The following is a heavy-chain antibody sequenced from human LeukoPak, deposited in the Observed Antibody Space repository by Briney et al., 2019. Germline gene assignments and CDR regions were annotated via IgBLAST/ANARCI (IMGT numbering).Heavy chain of an antibody. Sequence: WGRQPPGKGLQGIGRIYYSGSTYYNPSLKSRVTISVDTSKNQFSLKLSSVTAADTAVYYCAREPVTYYYDSSGYFFDYWGQGTLVTVSS. CDR2: IYYSGST. J-gene: IGHJ4*02. V-gene: IGHV4-39*02. CDR3: AREPVTYYYDSSGYFFDY. D-gene: IGHD3-22*01.